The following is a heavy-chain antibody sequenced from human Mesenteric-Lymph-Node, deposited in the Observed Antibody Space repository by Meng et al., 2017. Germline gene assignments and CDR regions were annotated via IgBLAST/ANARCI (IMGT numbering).Heavy chain of an antibody. J-gene: IGHJ4*02. CDR2: MNVNSGNT. V-gene: IGHV1-8*01. CDR1: GYTFTSYD. D-gene: IGHD1-26*01. Sequence: VQLVASGASVKNPGASVKVSCKAFGYTFTSYDIHWVRQATGQGLEWMGWMNVNSGNTRYAQKFQGRVTMTRDISKSTAYMDLTNLRSDDTAVYYCARIDGIVGAKFWGQGTLVTVSS. CDR3: ARIDGIVGAKF.